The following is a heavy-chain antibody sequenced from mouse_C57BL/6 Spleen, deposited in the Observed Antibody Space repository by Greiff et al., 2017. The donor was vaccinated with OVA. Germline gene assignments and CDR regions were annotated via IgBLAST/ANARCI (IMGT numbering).Heavy chain of an antibody. V-gene: IGHV1-54*01. CDR3: ARRGLAPFDY. D-gene: IGHD3-3*01. CDR2: INPGSGST. Sequence: VPLQQSGAELVRPGTSVKVSCKASGYAFTNYLIEWVKQRPGPGLELIGVINPGSGSTTYNEKFKGKATLTADKSSSTAYMQLSSLTSEDSAVYFCARRGLAPFDYWGQGTTLTVSS. CDR1: GYAFTNYL. J-gene: IGHJ2*01.